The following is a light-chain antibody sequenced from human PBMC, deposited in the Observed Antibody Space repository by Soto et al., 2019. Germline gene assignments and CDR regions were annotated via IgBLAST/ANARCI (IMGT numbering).Light chain of an antibody. CDR1: QSVSSY. CDR2: DAS. Sequence: EIVLTQSPATLSLSPGERATLSCRASQSVSSYLAWYQQKPGQAPRLLIYDASNRATGIPARFRGSGSGTDFTLTSSSLEPEYFAVYYCQQRSNWLTFGPGTKVDIK. V-gene: IGKV3-11*01. CDR3: QQRSNWLT. J-gene: IGKJ3*01.